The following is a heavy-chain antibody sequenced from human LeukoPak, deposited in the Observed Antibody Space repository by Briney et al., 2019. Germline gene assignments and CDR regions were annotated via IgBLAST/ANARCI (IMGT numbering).Heavy chain of an antibody. D-gene: IGHD6-13*01. J-gene: IGHJ4*02. CDR1: GGSISSSSYY. Sequence: PSETLSLTCTVSGGSISSSSYYWGWIRQPPGKGLEWIGSIYYSGSTYYNPSLKSRVTMSVDTSKNQFSLKLSSVTAADTAVYYCARGYSSSWYYFDYWGQGTLVTVSS. CDR3: ARGYSSSWYYFDY. CDR2: IYYSGST. V-gene: IGHV4-39*07.